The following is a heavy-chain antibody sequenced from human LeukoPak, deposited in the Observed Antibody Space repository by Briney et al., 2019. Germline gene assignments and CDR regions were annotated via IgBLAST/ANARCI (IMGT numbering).Heavy chain of an antibody. V-gene: IGHV5-51*01. Sequence: GESLKISCKGSGYSFTSYWIGWVRQMPGKGLEWTGIIYPGDSDTRYSPSFQGQVTISADKSISTAYLQWSSLKASDTAMYYCARRDYYDSSGHYGEVYWGQGTLVTVSS. J-gene: IGHJ4*02. CDR1: GYSFTSYW. CDR2: IYPGDSDT. CDR3: ARRDYYDSSGHYGEVY. D-gene: IGHD3-22*01.